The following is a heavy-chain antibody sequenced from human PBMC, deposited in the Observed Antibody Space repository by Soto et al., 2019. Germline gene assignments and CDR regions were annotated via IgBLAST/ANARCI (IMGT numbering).Heavy chain of an antibody. D-gene: IGHD6-6*01. J-gene: IGHJ6*02. CDR2: ISSDGSSK. V-gene: IGHV3-30-3*01. Sequence: QVQLVESGGGVVQPGRALRLSCAASGFTFTDHAIHWVRQAPGRGLEWVALISSDGSSKYFADSVKGRFTVSRDHSKNTLSLYMTSLRTEDTAVYYCARQGIGARKYPYRNLDVLGQGTTVTVSS. CDR1: GFTFTDHA. CDR3: ARQGIGARKYPYRNLDV.